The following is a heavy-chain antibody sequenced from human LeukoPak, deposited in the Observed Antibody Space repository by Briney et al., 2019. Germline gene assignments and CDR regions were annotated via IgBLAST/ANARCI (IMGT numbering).Heavy chain of an antibody. CDR3: AKGRIGYSYGYSDY. CDR2: ISGSGGST. D-gene: IGHD5-18*01. V-gene: IGHV3-23*01. CDR1: GFTFSSYA. Sequence: GGSLRLSCAASGFTFSSYAMSWVRQAPGKGLEWVSTISGSGGSTYYADSVKGRFTISRDNSKNTLYLQMNSLRAEDTAVYYCAKGRIGYSYGYSDYWGQGTLVTVCS. J-gene: IGHJ4*02.